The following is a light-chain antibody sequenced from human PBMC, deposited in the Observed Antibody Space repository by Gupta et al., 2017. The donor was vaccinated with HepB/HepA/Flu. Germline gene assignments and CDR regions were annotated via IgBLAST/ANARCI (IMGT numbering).Light chain of an antibody. CDR3: SSYTSSSTRV. J-gene: IGLJ3*02. V-gene: IGLV2-14*03. Sequence: QSALTQVASVSGSPGQSSTISCTGTSSDVDGYKYVSWYQQHPGKAPKLIIFDVYNRPSGVSNRFSGSKSGNTASLTISGLQAEDEADYYCSSYTSSSTRVFGGGTKLTVL. CDR1: SSDVDGYKY. CDR2: DVY.